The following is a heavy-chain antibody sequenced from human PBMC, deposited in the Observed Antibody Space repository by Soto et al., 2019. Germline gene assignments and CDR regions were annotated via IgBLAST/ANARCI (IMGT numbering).Heavy chain of an antibody. CDR1: GGTFSSYT. Sequence: QVQLVQSGAEVKKPGSSVKVSCKASGGTFSSYTISWVRQAPGQGLEWMGRIIPILGIANYAQKFQGRVPITAAKSASKAKRALSSLRSGDTAVDYWAGGGGLVGGTAADYWGQGTLVTVSS. CDR2: IIPILGIA. D-gene: IGHD1-26*01. V-gene: IGHV1-69*02. CDR3: AGGGGLVGGTAADY. J-gene: IGHJ4*02.